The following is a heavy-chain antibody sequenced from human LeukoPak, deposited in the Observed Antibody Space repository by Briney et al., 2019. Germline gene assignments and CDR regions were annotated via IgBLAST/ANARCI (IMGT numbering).Heavy chain of an antibody. CDR1: GITLSNYG. CDR2: ISGSGGST. V-gene: IGHV3-23*01. CDR3: AKRGVVIRVILVGFHKEANYFDS. Sequence: GGSLRLSCAVSGITLSNYGMNWVRQVPGKGLEWVAGISGSGGSTNYAASVKGRFTISRDSRKNTLFLQMNSLRAEDTAVYFCAKRGVVIRVILVGFHKEANYFDSWGQGVLVTVSS. D-gene: IGHD3-10*01. J-gene: IGHJ4*02.